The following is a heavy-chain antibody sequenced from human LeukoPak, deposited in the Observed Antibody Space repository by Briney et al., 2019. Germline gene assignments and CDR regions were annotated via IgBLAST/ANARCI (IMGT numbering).Heavy chain of an antibody. J-gene: IGHJ1*01. CDR3: AKDPARYFDWLLQAEYFQH. CDR1: GFTFSSYA. Sequence: TGGSLRLSCAASGFTFSSYAMSWVRQAPGKGLEWVSAISGSGGRTYYADSVKGRFTISRDNSKNTLYLQMNSLRAEDTAVYYCAKDPARYFDWLLQAEYFQHWGQGTLVTVSS. CDR2: ISGSGGRT. V-gene: IGHV3-23*01. D-gene: IGHD3-9*01.